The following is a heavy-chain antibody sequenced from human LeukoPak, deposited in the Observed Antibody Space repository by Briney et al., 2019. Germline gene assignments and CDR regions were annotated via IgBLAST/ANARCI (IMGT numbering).Heavy chain of an antibody. CDR1: GFTFSSYA. V-gene: IGHV3-21*01. D-gene: IGHD1-26*01. CDR2: ITSSSTYI. J-gene: IGHJ4*02. Sequence: GGSLRLSCAASGFTFSSYAMSWVRQAPGKGLEWVSSITSSSTYIFYADPVTGRFTISRDNAKNSLYLQMNSLRAEDTAVYYCARDLSGWELQEYWGQGTLVTVSS. CDR3: ARDLSGWELQEY.